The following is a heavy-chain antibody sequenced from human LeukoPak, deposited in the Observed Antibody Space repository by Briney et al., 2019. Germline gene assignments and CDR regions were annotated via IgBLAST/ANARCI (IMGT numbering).Heavy chain of an antibody. Sequence: GGSLRLSCAASGFTFSSYGMHWVRQAPGKGLEWVTFIRFDGSYKSYADSVKGRFTISRDNSKNTLYLQMNSLRAEDTAVYYCAKDLMRDRWFGESWGQGTLVTVSS. D-gene: IGHD3-10*01. J-gene: IGHJ5*02. CDR3: AKDLMRDRWFGES. CDR2: IRFDGSYK. V-gene: IGHV3-30*02. CDR1: GFTFSSYG.